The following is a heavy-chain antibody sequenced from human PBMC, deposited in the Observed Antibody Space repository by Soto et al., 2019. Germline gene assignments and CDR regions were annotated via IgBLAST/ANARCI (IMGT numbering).Heavy chain of an antibody. Sequence: RWSLRLSCSASVFTCSIYAMSWCRQAPGKGLEWVSAISGSGGSTYYADSVTGRFTISRDNSKNTLYLQMNSLRAEDTAVYYCAKSTTGATLDYWGQGTLVTVSS. D-gene: IGHD1-1*01. CDR3: AKSTTGATLDY. J-gene: IGHJ4*02. V-gene: IGHV3-23*01. CDR1: VFTCSIYA. CDR2: ISGSGGST.